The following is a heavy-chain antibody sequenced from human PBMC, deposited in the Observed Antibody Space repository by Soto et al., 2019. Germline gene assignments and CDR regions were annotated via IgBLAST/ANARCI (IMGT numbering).Heavy chain of an antibody. J-gene: IGHJ6*03. Sequence: ASVKVSCKASGYTFTSYGISWVRQAPGQGLEWMGWISAYNGNTNYAQKLQGRVTMTTDTSTSTAYMELRSLRSDDTAVYYCARHSCSSTSFCYYYYMDVRGKGTTVTVSS. CDR1: GYTFTSYG. V-gene: IGHV1-18*01. CDR3: ARHSCSSTSFCYYYYMDV. CDR2: ISAYNGNT. D-gene: IGHD2-2*01.